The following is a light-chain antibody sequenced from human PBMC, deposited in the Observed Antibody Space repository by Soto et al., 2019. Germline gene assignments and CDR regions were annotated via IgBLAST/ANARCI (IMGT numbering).Light chain of an antibody. Sequence: DIQMTQSPSSLSASVGDRVTITCRASQGIANYLAWYQQKPGKVPKLLIYAASTLEPGVPSRFSGSGFGTDFTLSISSLQPVDFATYYCQKYNGAPFTFGPGTKVDIK. CDR1: QGIANY. CDR3: QKYNGAPFT. CDR2: AAS. J-gene: IGKJ3*01. V-gene: IGKV1-27*01.